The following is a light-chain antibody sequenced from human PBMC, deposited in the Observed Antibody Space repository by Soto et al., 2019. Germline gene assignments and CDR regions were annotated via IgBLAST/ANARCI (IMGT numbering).Light chain of an antibody. CDR2: GAS. J-gene: IGKJ2*01. Sequence: EILMTQSPATLSVSPGERATLSCRASQSVTNNLAWYQQRPGQPPRLLISGASTRATGIPARFSGSGSGTEFTLTISSLQSEDFATYYCQQYNSYPYTFGQGTKLEIK. CDR3: QQYNSYPYT. V-gene: IGKV3-15*01. CDR1: QSVTNN.